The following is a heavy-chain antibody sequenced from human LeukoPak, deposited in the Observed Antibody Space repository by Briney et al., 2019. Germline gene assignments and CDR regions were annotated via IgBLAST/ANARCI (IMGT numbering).Heavy chain of an antibody. J-gene: IGHJ4*02. V-gene: IGHV3-21*06. CDR2: IRGESDYI. CDR1: EFVFSTYY. Sequence: GGSLRLSCAASEFVFSTYYMHWVRQAPGKGLECVSSIRGESDYIYYRDSVKGRFTISRDNAKNSLYLQMNRLRVEDTAVYFCVREHYDFFLDYWGQGTLVTVSS. CDR3: VREHYDFFLDY. D-gene: IGHD3-3*01.